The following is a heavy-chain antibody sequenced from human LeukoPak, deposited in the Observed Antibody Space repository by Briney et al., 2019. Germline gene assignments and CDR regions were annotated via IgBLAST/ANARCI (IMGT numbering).Heavy chain of an antibody. V-gene: IGHV3-30*04. D-gene: IGHD3-10*02. CDR3: AELGITMIGGV. J-gene: IGHJ6*04. CDR1: GSTFSTDA. CDR2: ISDDGSKI. Sequence: GGSLRLSCAASGSTFSTDAMHWVRQAPGKGLEWVAVISDDGSKIYYADSVKGRFTISRDNAKNSLYLQMNSLRAEDTAVYYCAELGITMIGGVWGKGTTVTISS.